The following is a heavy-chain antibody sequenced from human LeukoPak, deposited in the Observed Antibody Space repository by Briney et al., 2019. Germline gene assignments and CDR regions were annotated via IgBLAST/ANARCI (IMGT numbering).Heavy chain of an antibody. V-gene: IGHV4-34*01. Sequence: PSETLSLTCAVYGESLSGYYWSWIRQPPGKGLEWIGEINYSGSTSYNPSLKSRVTIPLDTSKNQFSLNLSSVTAADTAAYYCSRGVTDTNWGQGTLVTVSS. CDR3: SRGVTDTN. J-gene: IGHJ4*02. CDR2: INYSGST. D-gene: IGHD2-21*02. CDR1: GESLSGYY.